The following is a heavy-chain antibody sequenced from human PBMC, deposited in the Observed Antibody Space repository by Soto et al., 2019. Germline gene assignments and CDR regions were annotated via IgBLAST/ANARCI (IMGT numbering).Heavy chain of an antibody. CDR3: ARDHVGSGSYYQGYFFDY. V-gene: IGHV3-48*02. J-gene: IGHJ4*02. CDR2: VSSGSSTI. Sequence: GGSLRLSCAASGFTFSNYNMNWVRQGPGKGLEWVSYVSSGSSTIYYADSVKGRFTISRDNAKNSLYLQMNSLRDEDTAVYYCARDHVGSGSYYQGYFFDYWGQGALVTVSS. D-gene: IGHD3-10*01. CDR1: GFTFSNYN.